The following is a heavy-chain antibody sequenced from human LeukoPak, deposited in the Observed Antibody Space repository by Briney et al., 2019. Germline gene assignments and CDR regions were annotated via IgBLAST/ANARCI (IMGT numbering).Heavy chain of an antibody. Sequence: SETLSLTCTVSGGSISSFYWSWIRQPPGKGLECIGYIYYSGSTNYNPSLKSRVTISVDTSKNQFSLKLSSVTAADTAIYYCARYYGSGSYDYWGQGTLVTVSS. CDR2: IYYSGST. J-gene: IGHJ4*02. V-gene: IGHV4-59*01. D-gene: IGHD3-10*01. CDR1: GGSISSFY. CDR3: ARYYGSGSYDY.